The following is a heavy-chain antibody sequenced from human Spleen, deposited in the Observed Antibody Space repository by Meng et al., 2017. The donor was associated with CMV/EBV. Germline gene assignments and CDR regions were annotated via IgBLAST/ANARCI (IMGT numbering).Heavy chain of an antibody. CDR1: GFTFSSYG. CDR3: AKNSRTTVTTGDYYYGMDV. D-gene: IGHD4-17*01. Sequence: LSLTCAASGFTFSSYGMHWVRQAPGKGLEWVAFIRYDGSNKYYADSVKGRFTISRDNSKNTLYLQMNSLRAEDTAVYYCAKNSRTTVTTGDYYYGMDVWGQGTTVTVSS. CDR2: IRYDGSNK. J-gene: IGHJ6*02. V-gene: IGHV3-30*02.